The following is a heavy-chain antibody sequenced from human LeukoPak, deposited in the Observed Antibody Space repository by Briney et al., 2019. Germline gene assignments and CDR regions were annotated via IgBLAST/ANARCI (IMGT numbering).Heavy chain of an antibody. CDR1: GGTFSSYA. CDR2: IIPIFGTA. V-gene: IGHV1-69*13. Sequence: ASVKVSCKASGGTFSSYAISWVRQAPGQGLEWMGGIIPIFGTANYAQKFQGRVTITADESTSTAYMELSSLRSEDTAVYYCARGRYNWNYGATQTVLYFDYWGQGTLVTVSS. D-gene: IGHD1-7*01. CDR3: ARGRYNWNYGATQTVLYFDY. J-gene: IGHJ4*02.